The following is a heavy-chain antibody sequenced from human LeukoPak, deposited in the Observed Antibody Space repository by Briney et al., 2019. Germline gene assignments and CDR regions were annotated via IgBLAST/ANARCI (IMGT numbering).Heavy chain of an antibody. CDR3: ARGGNYFGSGTYPFPLDI. J-gene: IGHJ3*02. D-gene: IGHD3-10*01. CDR1: GFTFSNHD. Sequence: GGSLRLSCAASGFTFSNHDMHWVRQATGKGLEWVSAIGTGGDTYYDASVKGRFTISRENARNSLYLQMNSLRVGDTAVYYCARGGNYFGSGTYPFPLDIWGQGTMVTVSS. CDR2: IGTGGDT. V-gene: IGHV3-13*01.